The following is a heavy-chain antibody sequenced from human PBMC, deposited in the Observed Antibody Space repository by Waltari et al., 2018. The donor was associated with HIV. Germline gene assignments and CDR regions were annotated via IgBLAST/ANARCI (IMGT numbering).Heavy chain of an antibody. J-gene: IGHJ5*02. Sequence: QVQLQQWGAGLLKPSETLSLTCAVYGVSFSGYHWSWIRQPPGKGLEWIGEINHSGNTNYNPSLKSRVTISVDTSKHQFSLKLKSLTAADTALFFCARGQRWFGEKEGFDPWGQGTLVTVSS. CDR2: INHSGNT. CDR1: GVSFSGYH. CDR3: ARGQRWFGEKEGFDP. V-gene: IGHV4-34*01. D-gene: IGHD3-10*01.